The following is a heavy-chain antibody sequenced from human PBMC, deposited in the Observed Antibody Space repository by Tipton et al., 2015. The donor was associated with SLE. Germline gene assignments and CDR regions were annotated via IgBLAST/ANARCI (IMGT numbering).Heavy chain of an antibody. CDR1: GASISSYY. J-gene: IGHJ3*01. CDR2: IDISGTT. V-gene: IGHV4-4*07. CDR3: ARIIAGHGDAFDV. Sequence: TLSLTCSVSGASISSYYWSWIRQPAGKGLEWIGHIDISGTTIYNPSLESRLTMSFDTSKNQFSLTLMSVTAADTAVYFCARIIAGHGDAFDVWGQGTMVTVSS.